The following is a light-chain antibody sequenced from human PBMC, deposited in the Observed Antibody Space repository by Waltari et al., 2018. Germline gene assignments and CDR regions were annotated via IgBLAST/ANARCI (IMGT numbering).Light chain of an antibody. J-gene: IGKJ2*01. CDR3: MQGTHWPYT. CDR2: FAS. CDR1: QSLLQSNGYNY. Sequence: IVMTQSPLSLPVTPGEPASISCRSSQSLLQSNGYNYLDWYLQKPGQSPQLLISFASTRASGVPDRFSGSGSGTDFTLKISRVEAEDIGVYYCMQGTHWPYTFGQGTKLEIK. V-gene: IGKV2-28*01.